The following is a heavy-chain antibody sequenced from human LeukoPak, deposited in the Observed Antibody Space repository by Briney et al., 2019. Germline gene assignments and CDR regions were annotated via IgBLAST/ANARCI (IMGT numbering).Heavy chain of an antibody. CDR2: IYTSGST. CDR1: GGSISSYY. J-gene: IGHJ6*03. CDR3: ASADSSSADPYYYYYMDV. Sequence: SETLSLTCTVSGGSISSYYWSWIRQPPGKGLEWIGYIYTSGSTNYNPSLKSRVTISVDMSKNQFSLKLSSVTAADTAVYYCASADSSSADPYYYYYMDVWGKGTTVTVSS. D-gene: IGHD6-6*01. V-gene: IGHV4-4*09.